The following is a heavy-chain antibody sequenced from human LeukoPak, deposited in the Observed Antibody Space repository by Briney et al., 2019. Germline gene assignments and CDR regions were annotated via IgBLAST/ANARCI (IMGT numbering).Heavy chain of an antibody. Sequence: GGSLRLSCAASGFTFSSYGMHWVRQAPGKGLEWVAVIWYDGSNKYYADSVRGRFTISRDNSKNTLYLQMNSLGAEDTAVYYCARGPPDYYDSSGYYYDRPFDYWGQGTLVTVSS. J-gene: IGHJ4*02. CDR3: ARGPPDYYDSSGYYYDRPFDY. V-gene: IGHV3-33*01. D-gene: IGHD3-22*01. CDR2: IWYDGSNK. CDR1: GFTFSSYG.